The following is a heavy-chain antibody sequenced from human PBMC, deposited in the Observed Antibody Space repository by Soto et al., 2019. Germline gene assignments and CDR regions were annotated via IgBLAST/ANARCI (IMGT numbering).Heavy chain of an antibody. Sequence: GGSLRLSCAASGFTFSSYGMHWVRQAPGKGLEWVAVISYDGSDKYYADSVKGRFTISRDNSKNTLYLQMNSLRGEDTAVYYCAKDRAHDSRGYYYGMDVWGQGTTVTVSS. CDR2: ISYDGSDK. CDR1: GFTFSSYG. CDR3: AKDRAHDSRGYYYGMDV. J-gene: IGHJ6*02. V-gene: IGHV3-30*18. D-gene: IGHD3-22*01.